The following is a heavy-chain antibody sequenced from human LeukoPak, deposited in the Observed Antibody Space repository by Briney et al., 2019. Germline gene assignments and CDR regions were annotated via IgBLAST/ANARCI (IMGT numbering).Heavy chain of an antibody. Sequence: ASVKVSCKASGGTFSSYAINWVRQATGQGLEWMGWMNPNSGNTGYAQKFQGRVTMTRNTSISTAYMELSSLRSEDTAVYYCARVTVDIVATTLRDYYYGMDVWGQGTTVTVSS. D-gene: IGHD5-12*01. CDR3: ARVTVDIVATTLRDYYYGMDV. CDR2: MNPNSGNT. CDR1: GGTFSSYA. J-gene: IGHJ6*02. V-gene: IGHV1-8*02.